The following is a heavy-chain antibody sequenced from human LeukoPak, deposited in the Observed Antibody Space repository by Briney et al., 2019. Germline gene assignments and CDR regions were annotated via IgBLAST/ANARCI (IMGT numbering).Heavy chain of an antibody. Sequence: GESLQISCKGSGYSFTSYWIGWVRQMPGKGLEWMGIIYPGDSGTRYSPSFQGQVTISADKSISTAYLQWSSLKASDTAMYYCARLGPNDFWSGYPKNWFDPWGQGTLVTVSS. D-gene: IGHD3-3*01. CDR3: ARLGPNDFWSGYPKNWFDP. CDR1: GYSFTSYW. J-gene: IGHJ5*02. CDR2: IYPGDSGT. V-gene: IGHV5-51*01.